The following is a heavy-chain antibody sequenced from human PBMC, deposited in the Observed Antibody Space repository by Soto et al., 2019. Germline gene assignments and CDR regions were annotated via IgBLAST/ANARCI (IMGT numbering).Heavy chain of an antibody. CDR1: GGTFSSFV. V-gene: IGHV1-69*04. D-gene: IGHD3-22*01. Sequence: QVQLVQSGAEVKKPGSSVKVSCKASGGTFSSFVISWVRQAPGQGLEWMGRIIPSIGIINYAQKFQGRVTITADTSTSRAYMERSSLRSDDTAVYYCAREGDMKFHSDSSAEPGYWGQGTLVTVSS. CDR3: AREGDMKFHSDSSAEPGY. CDR2: IIPSIGII. J-gene: IGHJ4*02.